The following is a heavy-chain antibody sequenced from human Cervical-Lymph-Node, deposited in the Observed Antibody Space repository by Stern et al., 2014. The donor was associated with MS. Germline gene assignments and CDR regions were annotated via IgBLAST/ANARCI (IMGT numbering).Heavy chain of an antibody. CDR2: ISVYTGNI. Sequence: QVQLVQSGAEVKKPGASVKVSCKASGFTFSNYGLSWVRQAPGQGLEWMGWISVYTGNIDFAQKFQGRLTMTTDTSSTVYMELRNLRSDDTAVYYCTRDRGIMGTTTGDYWGQGTLVSVSS. V-gene: IGHV1-18*01. CDR3: TRDRGIMGTTTGDY. CDR1: GFTFSNYG. J-gene: IGHJ4*02. D-gene: IGHD1-26*01.